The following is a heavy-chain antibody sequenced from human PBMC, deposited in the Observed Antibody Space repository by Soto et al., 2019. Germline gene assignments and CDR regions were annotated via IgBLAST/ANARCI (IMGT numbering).Heavy chain of an antibody. V-gene: IGHV4-31*03. Sequence: QVQLQESGPRLVKPSQTLSLTCSVSGYSIRSGGYYWSWLRLHPGKALEWIGDIFDSGSTFYNPSLKSRISISLDTSKNQFSLMLSSVTAADTAVYYCASAWYYSDRSGLIDYWGQGTLVTVSS. CDR1: GYSIRSGGYY. J-gene: IGHJ4*02. D-gene: IGHD3-22*01. CDR2: IFDSGST. CDR3: ASAWYYSDRSGLIDY.